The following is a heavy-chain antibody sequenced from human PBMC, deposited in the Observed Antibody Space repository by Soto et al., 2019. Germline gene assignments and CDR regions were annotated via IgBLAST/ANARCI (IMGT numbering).Heavy chain of an antibody. D-gene: IGHD3-22*01. CDR2: ISGSGGTT. CDR1: GFTFSSYA. J-gene: IGHJ4*02. CDR3: AKSTKVISTSFDY. Sequence: GGSLRLSCAASGFTFSSYAMSWVRQAPGRGLEWVSAISGSGGTTYYADSVKGRFTISRDNSKNTLFLHMNSLRAEDAAIYYCAKSTKVISTSFDYWGQGSLVTVSS. V-gene: IGHV3-23*01.